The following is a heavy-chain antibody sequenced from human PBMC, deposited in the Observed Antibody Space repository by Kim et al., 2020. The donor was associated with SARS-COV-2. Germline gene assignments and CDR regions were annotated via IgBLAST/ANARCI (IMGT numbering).Heavy chain of an antibody. V-gene: IGHV3-33*06. CDR2: IWYDGSNK. CDR1: GFTFSSYG. CDR3: AKDLFYYYYMYV. Sequence: GGSLRLSCAASGFTFSSYGMHWVRQAPGKGLEWVAVIWYDGSNKYYADSVKGRFTISRDNSKNTLYLQMNSLRAEDTAVYYCAKDLFYYYYMYVWGKGTTVTVSS. J-gene: IGHJ6*03.